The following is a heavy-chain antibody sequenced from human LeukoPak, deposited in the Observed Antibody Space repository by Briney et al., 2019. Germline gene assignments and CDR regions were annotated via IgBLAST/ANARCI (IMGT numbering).Heavy chain of an antibody. CDR3: ARGSGVSDAFDI. V-gene: IGHV1-8*01. CDR2: MNPNSGNT. J-gene: IGHJ3*02. D-gene: IGHD3-22*01. CDR1: GYTFTSYD. Sequence: ASVKVSCKASGYTFTSYDISWVRQATGQGLEWMGWMNPNSGNTGYAQKFQGRVTMTRNTSISTAYMELSSLRSEDTAVYYCARGSGVSDAFDIWGQGTMVTVSS.